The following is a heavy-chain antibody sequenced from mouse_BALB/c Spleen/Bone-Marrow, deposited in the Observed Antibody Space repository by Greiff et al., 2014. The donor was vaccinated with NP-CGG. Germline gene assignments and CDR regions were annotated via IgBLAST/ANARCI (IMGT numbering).Heavy chain of an antibody. V-gene: IGHV1S56*01. J-gene: IGHJ4*01. CDR2: IYPGNVNT. CDR3: ARLGRDYAMDY. CDR1: GYTFTSYY. Sequence: VQLQQSGPELVKPGASVRISCRASGYTFTSYYIHWVKQRPGQGLEWIGWIYPGNVNTKYNEKFKGKATLTADKSSSIAYMQLSSLTSEDSAVYFCARLGRDYAMDYWGQGTSVTVSS. D-gene: IGHD4-1*01.